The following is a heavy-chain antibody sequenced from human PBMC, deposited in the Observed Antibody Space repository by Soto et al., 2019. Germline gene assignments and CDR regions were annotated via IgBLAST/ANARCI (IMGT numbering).Heavy chain of an antibody. CDR1: GFTFSSYW. Sequence: GGTLSLSGAASGFTFSSYWMSWVRQAPGKGLEWVANIKQDGSEKYYVDSVKGRFTISRDNAKNSLYLQMNSLRAEDTAVYYCARVMHFTDPVGGMDVWGQGTTVTVSS. CDR2: IKQDGSEK. V-gene: IGHV3-7*03. CDR3: ARVMHFTDPVGGMDV. D-gene: IGHD3-16*01. J-gene: IGHJ6*02.